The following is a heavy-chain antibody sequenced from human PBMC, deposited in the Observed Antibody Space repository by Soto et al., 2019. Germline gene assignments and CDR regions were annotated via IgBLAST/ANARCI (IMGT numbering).Heavy chain of an antibody. CDR2: ISSTTNYI. Sequence: GGSLTLSCAASGFTFTRYSMNWVRQAPGKGLEWVSSISSTTNYIYYGDSMKGRFTISRDNAKNSLYVEMNSLRAEDTAVYYCARESEDLTSNFDYWGQGTLVTVSS. V-gene: IGHV3-21*06. CDR3: ARESEDLTSNFDY. CDR1: GFTFTRYS. J-gene: IGHJ4*02.